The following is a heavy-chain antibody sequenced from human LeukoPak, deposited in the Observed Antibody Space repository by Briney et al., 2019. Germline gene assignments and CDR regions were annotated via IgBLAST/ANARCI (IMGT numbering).Heavy chain of an antibody. V-gene: IGHV4-30-4*07. CDR1: GGSISSGGYS. CDR2: IYNSGST. Sequence: SETLSLTCAVFGGSISSGGYSYNWIRQPPGKGLEWIGYIYNSGSTSYNPSLKSRVTMSVDTSKNQFSLKLNFATAADTAVYYCARGWGPAYCGGDCHRHFDYWGQGALVTVSS. J-gene: IGHJ4*02. CDR3: ARGWGPAYCGGDCHRHFDY. D-gene: IGHD2-21*02.